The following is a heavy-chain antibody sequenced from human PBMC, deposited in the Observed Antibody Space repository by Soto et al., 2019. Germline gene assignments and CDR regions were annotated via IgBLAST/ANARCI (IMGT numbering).Heavy chain of an antibody. J-gene: IGHJ6*03. D-gene: IGHD2-2*01. V-gene: IGHV4-59*08. Sequence: SETLSLTCTVSGGSISSYYWSWIRQPPGKGLEWIGYIYYSGSTNYNPSLKSRVTISVDTSKNQFSLKLSSVTAADTAVYYCARLSVVVVPAALSYYMDVWGKGTTVTVSS. CDR1: GGSISSYY. CDR2: IYYSGST. CDR3: ARLSVVVVPAALSYYMDV.